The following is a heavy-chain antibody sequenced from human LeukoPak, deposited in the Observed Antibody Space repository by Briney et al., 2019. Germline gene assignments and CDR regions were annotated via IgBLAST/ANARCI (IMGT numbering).Heavy chain of an antibody. CDR3: ARALGKINVSPSNSSVV. J-gene: IGHJ6*01. CDR2: INWSGRSI. V-gene: IGHV3-20*01. CDR1: GFTFDDYG. Sequence: GGSLRLSCAASGFTFDDYGMSWIRQAPGKGLEWVSYINWSGRSIGYADSVKGRFTISRDNAKNSLYLQMNSLRAEDTALYHCARALGKINVSPSNSSVVRGPGTTFTVS. D-gene: IGHD3-10*01.